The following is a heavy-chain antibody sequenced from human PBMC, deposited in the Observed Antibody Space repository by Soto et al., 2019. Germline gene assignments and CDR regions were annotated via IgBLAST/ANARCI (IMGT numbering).Heavy chain of an antibody. CDR3: SRSGQLRGTDYIDY. Sequence: PSETLSLTCNVSGGSISSSSYYWGWIRQPPGKALEWLGSIYYNGNTYNNPSLKSRVSMSVDTSKNYLTLRLSSVTAADTAVYYCSRSGQLRGTDYIDYRGQGTLVTVSS. CDR2: IYYNGNT. V-gene: IGHV4-39*02. J-gene: IGHJ4*02. D-gene: IGHD1-1*01. CDR1: GGSISSSSYY.